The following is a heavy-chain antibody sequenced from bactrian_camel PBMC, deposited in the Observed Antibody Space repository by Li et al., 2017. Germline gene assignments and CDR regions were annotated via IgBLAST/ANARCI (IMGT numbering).Heavy chain of an antibody. J-gene: IGHJ4*01. D-gene: IGHD1*01. CDR1: GYTYSDYC. CDR2: INADGST. V-gene: IGHV3S53*01. Sequence: HVQLVESGGGSVQSGGSLRLSCAASGYTYSDYCMDWYRQAAGKQREWVSSINADGSTSYADSVKGRFTISHDKDKNSIDLQMNSLKPDDTAMYYCAATGQMLKVAGCRTQGTQVTVS.